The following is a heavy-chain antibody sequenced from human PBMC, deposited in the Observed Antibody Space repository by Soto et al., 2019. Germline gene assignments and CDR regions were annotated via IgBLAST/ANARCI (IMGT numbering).Heavy chain of an antibody. V-gene: IGHV4-59*01. J-gene: IGHJ4*02. CDR1: GGSISSYY. CDR2: IYYSGST. Sequence: QVQLQESGPGLVKPSETLSLTCTVSGGSISSYYWSWIRQPPGKGLEWIGSIYYSGSTNYNPSLKRRVTMSVHTATNQFSLKLRSVTAADTAVYYCARRYGASFDYWGQGTLVTVSS. D-gene: IGHD4-17*01. CDR3: ARRYGASFDY.